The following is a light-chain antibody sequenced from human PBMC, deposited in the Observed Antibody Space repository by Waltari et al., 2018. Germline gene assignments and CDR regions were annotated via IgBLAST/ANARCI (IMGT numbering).Light chain of an antibody. CDR3: QQGVILPLT. CDR2: DTS. J-gene: IGKJ4*01. V-gene: IGKV3-11*01. Sequence: EIVLTQSPVTLSLAAGERATLSCRASESVSNYLAWYQQKPGQSPTLLIYDTSKRATGIPGRFSGSGYGTDFTRTINNLEAEDFALYYCQQGVILPLTFGGGTKLEIK. CDR1: ESVSNY.